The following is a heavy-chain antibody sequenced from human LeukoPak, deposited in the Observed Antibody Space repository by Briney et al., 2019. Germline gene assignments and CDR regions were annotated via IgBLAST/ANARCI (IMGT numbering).Heavy chain of an antibody. CDR1: GGSISSSSYY. Sequence: SETLSLTCTVSGGSISSSSYYWGWIRQPPGKGLEWIGSIYYSGSTYYNPSLKSRVTISVDTSKNQFSLKLSSVTAADTAVYYCARETATPLVGPFDPWGQGTLVTVSS. CDR2: IYYSGST. CDR3: ARETATPLVGPFDP. D-gene: IGHD5-18*01. J-gene: IGHJ5*02. V-gene: IGHV4-39*07.